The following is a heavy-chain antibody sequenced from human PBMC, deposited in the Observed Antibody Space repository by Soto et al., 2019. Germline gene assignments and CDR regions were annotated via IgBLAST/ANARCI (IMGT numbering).Heavy chain of an antibody. V-gene: IGHV2-70*04. CDR2: IDWDDDK. Sequence: SGPTLVNPTQTLTLTCTFSGFSLSTSGMRVSWIRQPPGKALEWLARIDWDDDKFYSTSLKTRPTISKDTSKNQVVLTMTNMDPVDTATYYCARQADSYGMDVWGQGTTVTVSS. J-gene: IGHJ6*02. CDR1: GFSLSTSGMR. CDR3: ARQADSYGMDV.